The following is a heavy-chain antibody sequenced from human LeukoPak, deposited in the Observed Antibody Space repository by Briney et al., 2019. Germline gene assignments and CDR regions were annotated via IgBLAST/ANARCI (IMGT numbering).Heavy chain of an antibody. CDR2: ISAYNGNA. J-gene: IGHJ4*02. Sequence: ASVKVSCKASGYTFTSYGISWVRQAPGQGLEWMGWISAYNGNANYAQKLQGRVTKTTDTSTSTAYMELRSLRSDDTAVYYCAREVSTYYYDSSGRSVDYWGQGTLVTVSS. D-gene: IGHD3-22*01. CDR3: AREVSTYYYDSSGRSVDY. CDR1: GYTFTSYG. V-gene: IGHV1-18*01.